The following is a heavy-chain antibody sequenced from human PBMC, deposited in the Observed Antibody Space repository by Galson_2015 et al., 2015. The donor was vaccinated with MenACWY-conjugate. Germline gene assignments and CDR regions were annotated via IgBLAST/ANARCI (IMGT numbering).Heavy chain of an antibody. V-gene: IGHV3-66*01. CDR3: ARSGSHYGFNF. CDR2: IYSSGST. J-gene: IGHJ4*02. Sequence: SLRLSCAAFGYTFSSYSFNWVRQAPGKGLEWVSLIYSSGSTAYADSVKGRFTISRDNSNNTVYLQMNSLRAEDTAVYYCARSGSHYGFNFWGQGTLVTVSS. D-gene: IGHD1-26*01. CDR1: GYTFSSYS.